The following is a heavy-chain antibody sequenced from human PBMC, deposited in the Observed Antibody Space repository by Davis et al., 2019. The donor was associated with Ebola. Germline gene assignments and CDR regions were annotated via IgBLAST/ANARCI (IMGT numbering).Heavy chain of an antibody. CDR2: ISYDGRNK. Sequence: GESLKISCAASGFTFSSYSMNWVRQAPGKGLEWVAFISYDGRNKYYADSVKGRFTFSRDNSKNTLYLQMSSLTSEDTALYYCARSPADYGGNPHPIDFWGQGTLVTGSS. D-gene: IGHD4-23*01. CDR3: ARSPADYGGNPHPIDF. V-gene: IGHV3-30*02. CDR1: GFTFSSYS. J-gene: IGHJ4*02.